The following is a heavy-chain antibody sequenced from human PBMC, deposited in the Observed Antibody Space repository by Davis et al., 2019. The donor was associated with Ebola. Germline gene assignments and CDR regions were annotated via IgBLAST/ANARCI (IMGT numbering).Heavy chain of an antibody. V-gene: IGHV1-69*04. Sequence: SVKVSCKASGGTFSSYAISWVRQAPGQGPEWMGMIIPILGIANYAQKFQGRVTITADKSTSTAYMELSSLRSEDTAVYYCARGLLGCSGGSCYGLLFDYWGQGTLVTVSS. CDR3: ARGLLGCSGGSCYGLLFDY. J-gene: IGHJ4*02. CDR1: GGTFSSYA. D-gene: IGHD2-15*01. CDR2: IIPILGIA.